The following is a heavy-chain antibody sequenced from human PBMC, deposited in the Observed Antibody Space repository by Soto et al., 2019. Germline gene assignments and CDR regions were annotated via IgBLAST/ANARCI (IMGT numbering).Heavy chain of an antibody. V-gene: IGHV3-21*01. Sequence: EVQLVESGGGLVKPGGSLRLSCAASGFTFSSYSMNWVRQAPGKGLEWVSSISSSSSYIYYADSVKGRFTISRDNAKNSLYRQMNSLRAEDTAGYSCARMRGTYYNALDIWGQGTMVTVSS. CDR3: ARMRGTYYNALDI. J-gene: IGHJ3*02. CDR1: GFTFSSYS. CDR2: ISSSSSYI. D-gene: IGHD3-10*01.